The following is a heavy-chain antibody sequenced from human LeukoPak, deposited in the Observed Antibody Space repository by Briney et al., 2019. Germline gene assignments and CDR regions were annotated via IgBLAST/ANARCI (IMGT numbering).Heavy chain of an antibody. CDR2: ISSSSSTI. D-gene: IGHD5-18*01. Sequence: GGSLRLSCAASGFTFSSYSMNWVRQAPGKGLEWVSYISSSSSTIYYADSVKGRFTISRDNAKNSLYLQMNSLRAEDTAVYYCARDVAAMVGYYFDYWGQGTLVTVSS. CDR1: GFTFSSYS. V-gene: IGHV3-48*04. CDR3: ARDVAAMVGYYFDY. J-gene: IGHJ4*02.